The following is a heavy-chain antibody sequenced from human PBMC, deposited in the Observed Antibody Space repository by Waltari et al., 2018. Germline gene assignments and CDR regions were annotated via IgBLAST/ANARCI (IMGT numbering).Heavy chain of an antibody. J-gene: IGHJ6*03. CDR1: GSTLRQLS. D-gene: IGHD1-1*01. Sequence: QVHLVPSGAEVQKPGASVKVSCKVSGSTLRQLSIHWVRQAPEKGLEWLGGIDPQNGETVYAQRLQGRVTMTEDTSTDTAYMELNSLRSDDTAVYYCAAGGTGPKGYYYMDVWGRGTTVIISS. V-gene: IGHV1-24*01. CDR3: AAGGTGPKGYYYMDV. CDR2: IDPQNGET.